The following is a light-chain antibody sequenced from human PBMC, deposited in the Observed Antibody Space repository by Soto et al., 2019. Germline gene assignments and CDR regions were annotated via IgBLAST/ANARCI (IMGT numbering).Light chain of an antibody. Sequence: DIQMTQSPSTLSASVGDRVTITCRASQSIGVWLAWYQQKPGTAPKLLIYKTSTLDSGVPLGFSGSGSGTEFTLTISSLQPDDFATYYCQQYINYFRTFGQGTKVDIK. CDR2: KTS. CDR3: QQYINYFRT. V-gene: IGKV1-5*03. J-gene: IGKJ1*01. CDR1: QSIGVW.